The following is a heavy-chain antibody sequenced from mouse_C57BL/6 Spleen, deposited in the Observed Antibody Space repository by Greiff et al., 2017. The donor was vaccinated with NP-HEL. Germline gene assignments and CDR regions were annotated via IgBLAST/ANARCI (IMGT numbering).Heavy chain of an antibody. CDR3: ARECGNYYAMDY. J-gene: IGHJ4*01. CDR2: ISSGSSTI. Sequence: EVKVVESGGGLVKPGGSLKLSCAASGFTFSDYGMHWVRQAPEKGLEWVAYISSGSSTIYYADTVKGRFTISRDNAKNTQFLQLTSLRSEDTAMYYCARECGNYYAMDYWGQGTSVTVSS. CDR1: GFTFSDYG. D-gene: IGHD2-1*01. V-gene: IGHV5-17*01.